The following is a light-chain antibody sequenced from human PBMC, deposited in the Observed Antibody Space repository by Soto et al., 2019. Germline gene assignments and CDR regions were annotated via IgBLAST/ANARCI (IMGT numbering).Light chain of an antibody. CDR1: QSVLYSSNNKNY. V-gene: IGKV4-1*01. CDR2: WAS. CDR3: QQYYSTPRLP. J-gene: IGKJ4*01. Sequence: DIVMTQSPDSLAVSLGERATINCKSSQSVLYSSNNKNYLAWYQQKPGQPPKLLIYWASTRESGVPDRFSGSGSGTDFTLTISSLQAEDWAVYYCQQYYSTPRLPFGGGTKVEIK.